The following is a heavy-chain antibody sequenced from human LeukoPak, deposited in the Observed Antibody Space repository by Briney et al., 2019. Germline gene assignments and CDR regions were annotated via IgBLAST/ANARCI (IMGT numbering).Heavy chain of an antibody. Sequence: GESLRLSCAASGFTFSSYAMGWVRQAPGKGLEWVSGISTSGGSSSYADSVKGRFTISRDNPRNTLYMQMNSLRAEDTALYYCAIMHPYYDGSGYWVQWGQGTLVTVSS. J-gene: IGHJ4*02. V-gene: IGHV3-23*01. CDR1: GFTFSSYA. CDR3: AIMHPYYDGSGYWVQ. CDR2: ISTSGGSS. D-gene: IGHD3-22*01.